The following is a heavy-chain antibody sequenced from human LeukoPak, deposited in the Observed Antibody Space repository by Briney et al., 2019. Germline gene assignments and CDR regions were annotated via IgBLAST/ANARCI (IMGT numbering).Heavy chain of an antibody. CDR1: GFTFSNAW. CDR3: ARSPLGIAPFDS. J-gene: IGHJ4*02. V-gene: IGHV3-72*01. Sequence: HPGGSLRLSCAASGFTFSNAWMSWVRQAPGEGLEWIARIRNKARRYTTEYAASVNGRFTISRDDSENSLYLQMDSLKTEDTAVYYCARSPLGIAPFDSWGQGTLVAVSS. CDR2: IRNKARRYTT. D-gene: IGHD7-27*01.